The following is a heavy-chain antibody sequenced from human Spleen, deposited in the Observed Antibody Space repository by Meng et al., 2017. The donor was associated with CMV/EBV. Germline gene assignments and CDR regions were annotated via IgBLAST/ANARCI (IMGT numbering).Heavy chain of an antibody. Sequence: FTFSRYSMNWVRQAPGKGLEWVSSISSSSSYIYYADSVKGRFTISRDNAKNSLYLQMNSLRAEDTAVYYCARDLNVRYCSSTSCSDYWGQGTLVTVSS. J-gene: IGHJ4*02. V-gene: IGHV3-21*01. CDR2: ISSSSSYI. CDR1: FTFSRYS. D-gene: IGHD2-2*01. CDR3: ARDLNVRYCSSTSCSDY.